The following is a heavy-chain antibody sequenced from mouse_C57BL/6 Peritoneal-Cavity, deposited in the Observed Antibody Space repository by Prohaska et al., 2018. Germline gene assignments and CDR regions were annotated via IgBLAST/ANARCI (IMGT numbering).Heavy chain of an antibody. D-gene: IGHD1-1*01. V-gene: IGHV1-4*01. CDR1: GYTFTSYT. CDR3: ARSDITTVVADY. J-gene: IGHJ2*01. CDR2: INPSSGYT. Sequence: MSCKASGYTFTSYTMHWVKQRPGQGLEWIGYINPSSGYTNYNQKFKDKATLTAYKSSSTASMHLSSLTSEDSAVYYCARSDITTVVADYWGQGTTLTVSS.